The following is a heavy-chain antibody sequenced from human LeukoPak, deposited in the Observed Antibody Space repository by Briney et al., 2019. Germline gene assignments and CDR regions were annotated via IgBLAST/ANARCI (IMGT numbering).Heavy chain of an antibody. V-gene: IGHV4-34*01. CDR3: ARERITMVRGVIVFDY. J-gene: IGHJ4*02. CDR1: GGSFSGYY. CDR2: INHSGST. D-gene: IGHD3-10*01. Sequence: KPSETLSLTCAVYGGSFSGYYWSWIRQPPGKGLEWIGEINHSGSTNYNPSLKSRVTISVDTSKNQFSLKLSSVTAADTAVYYCARERITMVRGVIVFDYWGQGTLVTVSS.